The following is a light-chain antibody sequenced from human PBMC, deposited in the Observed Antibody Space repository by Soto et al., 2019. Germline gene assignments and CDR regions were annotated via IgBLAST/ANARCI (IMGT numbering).Light chain of an antibody. V-gene: IGLV1-44*01. J-gene: IGLJ3*02. Sequence: QSVLTQPPSASGTPGQRVTISCSGSSSNIGSNNVNWYQQLPGTAPTLLIYSNNQRPSGVPDRFSGSKSGTSASLAVNGLQSEYEAKYYCAAWDDSLNGPLFGGGTKLTVL. CDR1: SSNIGSNN. CDR2: SNN. CDR3: AAWDDSLNGPL.